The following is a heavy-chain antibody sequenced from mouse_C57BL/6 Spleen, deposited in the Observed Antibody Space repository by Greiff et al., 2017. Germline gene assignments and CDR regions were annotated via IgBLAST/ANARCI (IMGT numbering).Heavy chain of an antibody. CDR3: ARSVYYGSRYYFDD. V-gene: IGHV1-80*01. D-gene: IGHD1-1*01. CDR1: GYAFSSYW. J-gene: IGHJ2*01. Sequence: QVQLQQSGAELVKPGASVKISCKASGYAFSSYWMNWVKQRPGKGLEWIGQIYPGDGDTNYNGKFKGKATLTADKSSSTAYMQLSSLTSEDSAVYFCARSVYYGSRYYFDDWGQGTTLTVSS. CDR2: IYPGDGDT.